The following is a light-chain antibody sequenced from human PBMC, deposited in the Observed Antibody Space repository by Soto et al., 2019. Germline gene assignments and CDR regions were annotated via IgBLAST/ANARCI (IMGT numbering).Light chain of an antibody. CDR3: CSYAGNGAWV. CDR1: SGDVGNYDL. V-gene: IGLV2-23*02. J-gene: IGLJ3*02. CDR2: EVS. Sequence: QSALTQPASVSGSPGQSITISCSGSSGDVGNYDLVSWYQQIPGKAPQLMIFEVSRRPSRVSDRFSGSKSGNTASLTISGRQGEDEGDLYCCSYAGNGAWVFGGGTKLTVL.